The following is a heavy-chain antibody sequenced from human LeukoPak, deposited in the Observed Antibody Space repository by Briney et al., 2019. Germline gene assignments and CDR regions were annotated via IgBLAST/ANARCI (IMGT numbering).Heavy chain of an antibody. CDR1: GGSISSSSYY. D-gene: IGHD6-19*01. CDR2: IYYSGST. CDR3: ARQQWLAKSYYFDY. V-gene: IGHV4-39*01. Sequence: SETLSLTCTVSGGSISSSSYYWGWIRQPPGKGLEWIGSIYYSGSTYYNPSLKSRVTISVDTSKNQFSLKLSSVTAADTAVYYCARQQWLAKSYYFDYWGQGTLVTVSS. J-gene: IGHJ4*02.